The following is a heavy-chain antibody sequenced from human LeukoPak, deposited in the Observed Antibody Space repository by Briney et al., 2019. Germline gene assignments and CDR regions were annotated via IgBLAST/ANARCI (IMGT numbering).Heavy chain of an antibody. J-gene: IGHJ6*04. CDR3: AREGSGVLRYFDWLRRVDQRYYYYYGMDV. CDR1: GYTFTSYA. CDR2: INAGNGKT. V-gene: IGHV1-3*01. Sequence: ASVKVSCKASGYTFTSYAMHWVRQAPGQRLEWMGWINAGNGKTKYSQKFQGRVTITRDTSASTAYMELSSLRSEDTAVYYCAREGSGVLRYFDWLRRVDQRYYYYYGMDVWGKGTTVTVSS. D-gene: IGHD3-9*01.